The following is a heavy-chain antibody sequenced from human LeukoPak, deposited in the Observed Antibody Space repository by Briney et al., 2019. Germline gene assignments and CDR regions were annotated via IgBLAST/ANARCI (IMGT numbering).Heavy chain of an antibody. CDR3: ARYYYGSGAGSGAFDI. CDR1: GFTFSSYG. J-gene: IGHJ3*02. CDR2: ISYDGSNK. V-gene: IGHV3-30*19. D-gene: IGHD3-10*01. Sequence: GGSLRLSCAASGFTFSSYGMHWVRQAPGKGLEWVAVISYDGSNKYYADSVKGRFTISRDNSKNTLYLQMNSLRAEDTAVYYCARYYYGSGAGSGAFDIWGQGTMVTVSS.